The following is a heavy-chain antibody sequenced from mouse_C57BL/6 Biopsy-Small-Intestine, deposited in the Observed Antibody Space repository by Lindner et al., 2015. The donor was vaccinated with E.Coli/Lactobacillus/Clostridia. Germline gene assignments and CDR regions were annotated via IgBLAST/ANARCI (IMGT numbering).Heavy chain of an antibody. D-gene: IGHD5-2*01. CDR1: GYSITSGYS. CDR2: ISYDGTN. J-gene: IGHJ2*01. CDR3: ARRASYEYLYFDH. V-gene: IGHV3-6*01. Sequence: VQLQESGPGLVKPSQSLSLACSVTGYSITSGYSWNWIRQFPGNKLEWMGYISYDGTNDYNPSLKNRISITRDTSKNQFFLKLNSVTTEDKATYYCARRASYEYLYFDHWGQGTTLTVSS.